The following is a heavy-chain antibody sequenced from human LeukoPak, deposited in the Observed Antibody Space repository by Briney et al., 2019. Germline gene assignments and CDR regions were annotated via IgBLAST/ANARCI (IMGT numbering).Heavy chain of an antibody. V-gene: IGHV4-4*07. CDR2: IYTSGSI. CDR3: ARDRPTGATDAFDI. D-gene: IGHD1-26*01. CDR1: GGSISSYY. Sequence: SETLSLTCTVSGGSISSYYWSWIRQPAGKGLEWIGRIYTSGSINYNPSLKSRVTMSVDTSKNQFSLKLSSVTAVDTAVYYCARDRPTGATDAFDIWGQGTMVTVSS. J-gene: IGHJ3*02.